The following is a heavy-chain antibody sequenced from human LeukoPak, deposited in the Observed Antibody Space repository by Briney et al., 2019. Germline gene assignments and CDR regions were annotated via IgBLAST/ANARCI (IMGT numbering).Heavy chain of an antibody. CDR3: ARDNCSSTSCYGY. J-gene: IGHJ4*02. V-gene: IGHV1-2*06. Sequence: GASVKVSCKASGYTFTGYYMHWVRQAPGQGLEWMGRINPNSGGTNYAQKFQGRATMTRDTSISTAYMELSRLRSDDTAVYYCARDNCSSTSCYGYWGQGTLVTVSS. CDR1: GYTFTGYY. D-gene: IGHD2-2*01. CDR2: INPNSGGT.